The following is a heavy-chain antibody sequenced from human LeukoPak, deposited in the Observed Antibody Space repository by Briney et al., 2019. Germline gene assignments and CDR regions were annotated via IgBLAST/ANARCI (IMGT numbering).Heavy chain of an antibody. CDR2: ISSSSSTI. D-gene: IGHD6-25*01. J-gene: IGHJ3*02. CDR1: GFTFSSYS. Sequence: GGSLRLSCAASGFTFSSYSMNWVRQAPGKGLEWVSYISSSSSTIYYADSLKGRFTISRDNAKNSLYLQMNSLRAEDTAVYYCARKDRLIRDAFDIWGQGTMVTVSS. V-gene: IGHV3-48*01. CDR3: ARKDRLIRDAFDI.